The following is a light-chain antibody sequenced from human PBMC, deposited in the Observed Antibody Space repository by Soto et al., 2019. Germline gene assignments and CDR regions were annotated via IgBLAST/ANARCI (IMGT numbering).Light chain of an antibody. J-gene: IGLJ3*02. V-gene: IGLV2-14*01. Sequence: QSVLTQPASVSGSPGQSITISCTGTSSDVGGYNYVSWYQQHPGKAPKLMIYEVSNRPSGVSNRFSGSKSGNTASLTISGLQADDEADYYCSSYTSSSTPFVFGGGTKLTVL. CDR1: SSDVGGYNY. CDR3: SSYTSSSTPFV. CDR2: EVS.